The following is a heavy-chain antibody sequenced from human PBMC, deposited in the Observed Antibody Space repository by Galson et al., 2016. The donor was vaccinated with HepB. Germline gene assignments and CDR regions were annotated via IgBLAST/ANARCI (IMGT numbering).Heavy chain of an antibody. D-gene: IGHD2-8*02. V-gene: IGHV3-30*18. CDR3: AKGAGGWFDY. J-gene: IGHJ4*02. CDR2: ISYDGSNK. CDR1: GFTFSTYG. Sequence: SLRLSCAASGFTFSTYGMNWIRQAPGKGLEWVTVISYDGSNKDYADSVKGRFTISRDNSKNSLYLQMNSLRAEDTAVYYCAKGAGGWFDYWGQGTMVTVSS.